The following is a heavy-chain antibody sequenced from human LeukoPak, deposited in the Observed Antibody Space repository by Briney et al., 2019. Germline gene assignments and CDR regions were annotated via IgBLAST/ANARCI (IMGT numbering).Heavy chain of an antibody. D-gene: IGHD5-24*01. V-gene: IGHV4-59*01. Sequence: PSGTLSLTCTISGGSINTYYWSWIRQPPGKGLEWIGYIFYSGTTYYNPSVNSRVTITMDTSKNQFFLELRSLTAADTAVYFCAIKRRDAQKGDVFDIWGPGTMVTVSS. J-gene: IGHJ3*02. CDR1: GGSINTYY. CDR2: IFYSGTT. CDR3: AIKRRDAQKGDVFDI.